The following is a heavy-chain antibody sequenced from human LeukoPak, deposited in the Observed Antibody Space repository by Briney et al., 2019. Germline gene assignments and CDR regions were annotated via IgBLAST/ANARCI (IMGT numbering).Heavy chain of an antibody. CDR3: AKTTTVAPRGCFDL. CDR2: IGSDGSGT. Sequence: GGSLRLSCSASGFPFSTLGMHWVRQAPGKGLEHVSIIGSDGSGTYYADSVKDRFIISRDNSKNAVYLQMSSLRAEDTAVYYCAKTTTVAPRGCFDLWGRGALLAVSS. V-gene: IGHV3-64D*06. J-gene: IGHJ2*01. CDR1: GFPFSTLG. D-gene: IGHD4-23*01.